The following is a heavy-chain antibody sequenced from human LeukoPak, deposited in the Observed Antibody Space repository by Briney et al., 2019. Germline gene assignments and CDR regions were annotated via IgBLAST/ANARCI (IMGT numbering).Heavy chain of an antibody. CDR1: GDTFSSYA. V-gene: IGHV1-69*05. Sequence: GASVKVSCKASGDTFSSYAISWVRQAPGQGLEWMGGIIPIFGTANYAQKFQGRVTITTDESTSTAYMELSSLRSEDTAVYYCARNNLDAYYYYMTSGAKGPRSPSP. D-gene: IGHD3/OR15-3a*01. CDR2: IIPIFGTA. CDR3: ARNNLDAYYYYMTS. J-gene: IGHJ6*03.